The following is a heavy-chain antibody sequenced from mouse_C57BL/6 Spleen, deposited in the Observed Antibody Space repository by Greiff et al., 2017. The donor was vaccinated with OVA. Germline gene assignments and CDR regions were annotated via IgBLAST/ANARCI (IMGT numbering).Heavy chain of an antibody. CDR1: GFTIKDYY. Sequence: EVNVVESGAELVKPGASVKLSCTASGFTIKDYYMHWVKQRTEQGLEWIGRIDPEDGETKYAPKFQGKATITADTSSNTAYLQLSSLTSEDTADYYGARRGGNYDIAFDYWGQGTTLTVSS. D-gene: IGHD2-1*01. CDR2: IDPEDGET. CDR3: ARRGGNYDIAFDY. J-gene: IGHJ2*01. V-gene: IGHV14-2*01.